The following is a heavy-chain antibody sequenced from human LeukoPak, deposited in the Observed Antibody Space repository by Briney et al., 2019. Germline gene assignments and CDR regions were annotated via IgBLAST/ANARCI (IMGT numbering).Heavy chain of an antibody. J-gene: IGHJ6*02. CDR2: IYSGGST. CDR1: GFTFSSYW. V-gene: IGHV3-66*01. D-gene: IGHD5-24*01. Sequence: GGSLRLSCTASGFTFSSYWMNWVRQAPGKGLEWVSLIYSGGSTYYADSVKGRFTISRDNSKNTLYLQMNSLRAEDTAVYYCASRDKGYYYGMDVWGQGTTVTVSS. CDR3: ASRDKGYYYGMDV.